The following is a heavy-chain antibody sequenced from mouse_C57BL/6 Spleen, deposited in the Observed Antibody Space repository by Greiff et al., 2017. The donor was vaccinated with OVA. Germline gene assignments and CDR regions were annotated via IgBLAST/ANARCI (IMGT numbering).Heavy chain of an antibody. J-gene: IGHJ4*01. CDR3: ARKNLQGYYAMDY. Sequence: QVQLKQPGAELVMPGASVKLSCKASGYTFTSYWMHWVKQRPGQGLEWIGELDPSDSYTNYNQKFKGKSTLTVDKSSSTAYMQLSSLTSEDSAVYYCARKNLQGYYAMDYWGQGTSVTVSS. CDR2: LDPSDSYT. V-gene: IGHV1-69*01. CDR1: GYTFTSYW.